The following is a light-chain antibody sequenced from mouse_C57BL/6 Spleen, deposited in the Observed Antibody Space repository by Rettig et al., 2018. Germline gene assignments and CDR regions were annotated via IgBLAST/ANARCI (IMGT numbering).Light chain of an antibody. CDR3: QNDHSYPYT. Sequence: VMTQSPSSLSVSAGEKVTMSCKSSQSLLNSGNQKNYLAWYQQKPGQPPKLLIYGASTRESGVPDRFTGSGSGTDFTLTISSVQAEDLAVYYCQNDHSYPYTFGGGSKLEIK. J-gene: IGKJ2*01. V-gene: IGKV8-28*01. CDR1: QSLLNSGNQKNY. CDR2: GAS.